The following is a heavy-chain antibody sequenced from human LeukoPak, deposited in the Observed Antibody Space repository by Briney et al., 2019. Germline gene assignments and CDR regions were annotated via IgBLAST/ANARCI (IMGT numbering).Heavy chain of an antibody. CDR1: GDSINGHY. D-gene: IGHD6-19*01. CDR3: ARRATGWNYCDY. V-gene: IGHV4-59*08. Sequence: SETLSLTCTISGDSINGHYWSWILQPPGKRLEWIGDIHYKGSTNYNLSLKSLVTISVDTSKNHLSLNLTSVLAADTAIYYCARRATGWNYCDYWGQGILVTVSS. J-gene: IGHJ4*02. CDR2: IHYKGST.